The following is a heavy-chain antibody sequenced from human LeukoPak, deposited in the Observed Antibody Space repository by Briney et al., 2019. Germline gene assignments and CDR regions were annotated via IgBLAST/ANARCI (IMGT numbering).Heavy chain of an antibody. J-gene: IGHJ4*02. V-gene: IGHV3-30-3*01. CDR3: ARGSEGLDS. Sequence: GGSLRLSCAASGFTFSSYAMHWVRHAPGKGLEWMAVISYDGYYKYYADSMKGRFTFSRDNSKNTLYLQMNSLRAEDTAVYYCARGSEGLDSWGQGTLVTVS. CDR1: GFTFSSYA. CDR2: ISYDGYYK.